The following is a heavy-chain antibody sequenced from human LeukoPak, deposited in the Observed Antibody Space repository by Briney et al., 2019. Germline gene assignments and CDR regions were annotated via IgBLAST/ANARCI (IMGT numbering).Heavy chain of an antibody. CDR1: GGSISSRNYY. V-gene: IGHV4-39*01. CDR3: ARVDIGVVPSTTFDF. CDR2: INYRGDI. Sequence: SETLSLTCTVSGGSISSRNYYWGWIRQPPGKGLEWIGSINYRGDIYSNPSLKSRLTISVDTSKNQFSLNLSSVTAADTAVYYCARVDIGVVPSTTFDFWGQGTLVTVSP. J-gene: IGHJ4*02. D-gene: IGHD2-2*03.